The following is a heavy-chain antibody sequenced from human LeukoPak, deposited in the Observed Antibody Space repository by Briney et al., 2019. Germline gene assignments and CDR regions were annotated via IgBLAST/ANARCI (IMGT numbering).Heavy chain of an antibody. Sequence: GGSLGLSCAASGFTFRSYWMGWVRQAPGKGLEWLANIKEDGSETYYLDSVKGRFIISRDNAENSLYLQMSSLRAEDTAVYYCARNYDSSGTLDYWGQGTLVTVSS. CDR2: IKEDGSET. V-gene: IGHV3-7*01. J-gene: IGHJ4*02. CDR1: GFTFRSYW. D-gene: IGHD3-22*01. CDR3: ARNYDSSGTLDY.